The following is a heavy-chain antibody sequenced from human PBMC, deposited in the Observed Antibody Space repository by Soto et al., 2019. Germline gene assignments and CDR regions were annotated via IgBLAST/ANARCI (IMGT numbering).Heavy chain of an antibody. CDR2: IIPIFGTA. V-gene: IGHV1-69*13. J-gene: IGHJ4*02. Sequence: SVTVSCKASGGTFSSYAISWVRQAPGQGLEWMGGIIPIFGTANYAQKFQGRVTITADESTSTAYMELSSLRSEDTAVYYCARTRITMVRGVIDYFDYWGQGTLVTVSS. CDR3: ARTRITMVRGVIDYFDY. CDR1: GGTFSSYA. D-gene: IGHD3-10*01.